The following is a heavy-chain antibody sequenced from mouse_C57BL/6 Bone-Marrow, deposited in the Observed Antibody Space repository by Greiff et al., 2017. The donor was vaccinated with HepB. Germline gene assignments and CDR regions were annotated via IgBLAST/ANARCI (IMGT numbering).Heavy chain of an antibody. CDR2: IRNKANGYTT. J-gene: IGHJ2*01. D-gene: IGHD2-2*01. V-gene: IGHV7-3*01. CDR1: GFTFTDYY. Sequence: DVHLVESGGGLVQPGGSLSLSCAASGFTFTDYYMSWVRQPPGKALEWLGFIRNKANGYTTEYSASVKGRFTISRDNSQSILYLQMNALRAEDSATYYCARVHGYYNDYWGQGTTLTVSS. CDR3: ARVHGYYNDY.